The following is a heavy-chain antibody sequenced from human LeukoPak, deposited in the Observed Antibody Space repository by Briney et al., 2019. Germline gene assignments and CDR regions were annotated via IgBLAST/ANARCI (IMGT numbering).Heavy chain of an antibody. V-gene: IGHV3-30*03. CDR2: ISYDGSNK. D-gene: IGHD3-10*01. CDR1: GFTFSSYG. Sequence: GRSLRLSCAASGFTFSSYGMHWVRQAPGKGLEWVAVISYDGSNKYYADSVKGRFTISRDNSKNTLYLQMNSLRAEDTAVYYCARESRIYYYGSGSYFDYWGQGTLVTVSS. CDR3: ARESRIYYYGSGSYFDY. J-gene: IGHJ4*02.